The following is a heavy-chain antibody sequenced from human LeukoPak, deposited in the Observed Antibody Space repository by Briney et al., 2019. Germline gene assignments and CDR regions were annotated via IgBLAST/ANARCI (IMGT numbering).Heavy chain of an antibody. D-gene: IGHD1-1*01. Sequence: PGGSLRLSCAASGFTFSSYGMHWVRQAPGKGLEWVAVISYDGSNKYYADSVKGRFTISRDNSKNTLYLQMNSLRAEDTAVYYCANINPTVQPDYWGQGTLVTVSS. CDR3: ANINPTVQPDY. J-gene: IGHJ4*02. V-gene: IGHV3-30*18. CDR2: ISYDGSNK. CDR1: GFTFSSYG.